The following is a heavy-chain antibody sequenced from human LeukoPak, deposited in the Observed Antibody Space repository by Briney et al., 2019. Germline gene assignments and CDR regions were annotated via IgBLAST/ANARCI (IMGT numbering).Heavy chain of an antibody. CDR3: ARDAAPGVANPVLLDY. CDR2: ISTSGNVI. D-gene: IGHD7-27*01. V-gene: IGHV3-48*03. J-gene: IGHJ4*02. Sequence: GGSLRLSCAASGFAVSSYEMNWIRQAPGKGLEWVAHISTSGNVIYYADSVKGRFTISRDNARNSLYLQMNSLRAEDTAIYYCARDAAPGVANPVLLDYWGQGTLVTVSS. CDR1: GFAVSSYE.